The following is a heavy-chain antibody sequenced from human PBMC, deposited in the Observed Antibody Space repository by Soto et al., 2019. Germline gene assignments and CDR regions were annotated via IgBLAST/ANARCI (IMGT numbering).Heavy chain of an antibody. J-gene: IGHJ6*02. CDR1: GFTPSRLS. CDR2: INSAGSII. V-gene: IGHV3-48*01. Sequence: PGGSLRLSCAASGFTPSRLSMNWVRQAPGKGLEWISYINSAGSIIYYADSVKGRFTISRDNAKNSLYLQMNSLRAEDTAVYYCVKIPGGCGYSYGPACYYYYGMDVWGQGTTVTVSS. CDR3: VKIPGGCGYSYGPACYYYYGMDV. D-gene: IGHD5-18*01.